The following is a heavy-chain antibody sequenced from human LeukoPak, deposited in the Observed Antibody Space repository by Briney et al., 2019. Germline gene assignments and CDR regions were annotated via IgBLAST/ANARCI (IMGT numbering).Heavy chain of an antibody. J-gene: IGHJ4*02. Sequence: ASVKVSCKASGYTFTSYGISWVRQAPGHGLEWMGWISAYNGNTNYAQKLQGRVTMTTDTSTSTAYMELRSLRSDDTAVYYCARGSATVVMRGGFDYWGQGTLVTVSS. V-gene: IGHV1-18*01. CDR3: ARGSATVVMRGGFDY. CDR1: GYTFTSYG. D-gene: IGHD4-23*01. CDR2: ISAYNGNT.